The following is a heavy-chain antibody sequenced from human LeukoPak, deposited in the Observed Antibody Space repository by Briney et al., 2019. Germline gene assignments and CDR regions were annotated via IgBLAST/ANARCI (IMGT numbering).Heavy chain of an antibody. CDR1: GFTFSSYE. Sequence: PGGSLRLSCAASGFTFSSYEMNWVRQAPGKGLEWVSYISSSGSTIYYADSVKGQFTISRDNSKNSLYLEMNSLRVEDTAVYYCAELGITMIGGVWGKGTTVTISS. CDR3: AELGITMIGGV. D-gene: IGHD3-10*02. J-gene: IGHJ6*04. V-gene: IGHV3-48*03. CDR2: ISSSGSTI.